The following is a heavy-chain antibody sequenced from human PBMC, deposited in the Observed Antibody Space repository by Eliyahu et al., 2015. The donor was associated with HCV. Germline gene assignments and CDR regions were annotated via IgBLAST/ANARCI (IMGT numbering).Heavy chain of an antibody. CDR3: ASTVSNSYYGMDV. CDR2: ISGSGVNT. V-gene: IGHV3-23*01. CDR1: XFXFSSYA. Sequence: EVQLLESGGGLVQPGGSXXXSCAAXXFXFSSYAMXWVRQAPGKGLEWVSAISGSGVNTYYADSVKGRFTISRDNSKNTMYVQMSGLRAEDTAVYYCASTVSNSYYGMDVWGQGTTVTVSS. D-gene: IGHD2-2*01. J-gene: IGHJ6*02.